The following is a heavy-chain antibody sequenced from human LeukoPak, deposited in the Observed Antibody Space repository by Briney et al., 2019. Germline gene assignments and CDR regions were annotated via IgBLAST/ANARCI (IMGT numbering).Heavy chain of an antibody. CDR1: GFTFSNAW. Sequence: KPGGSLRLSCAASGFTFSNAWMSWVRQAPGKGLEWVGRIKSKTDGGTTDYAAPVKGRFTISRDDSKNTLYLQMNSLKTEDTAVYYCSTANTYSPGYWNDALFDYWGQGTLVTVSS. J-gene: IGHJ4*02. D-gene: IGHD1-1*01. CDR2: IKSKTDGGTT. CDR3: STANTYSPGYWNDALFDY. V-gene: IGHV3-15*01.